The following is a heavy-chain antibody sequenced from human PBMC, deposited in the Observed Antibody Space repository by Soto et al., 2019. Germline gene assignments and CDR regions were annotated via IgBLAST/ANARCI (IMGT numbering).Heavy chain of an antibody. CDR2: ISVDGSTK. J-gene: IGHJ4*02. Sequence: QVQLVESGGGMVQPGRSLRLSCAASGFTFSSYGMHWVRQAPGKRLEWVAIISVDGSTKHYVDSVKGRFTVSRDNSKNTLYVELNSLRAEDTAVHYCAKSQERGGNDFKADHWGQGTLVTVSS. D-gene: IGHD5-12*01. CDR1: GFTFSSYG. V-gene: IGHV3-30*18. CDR3: AKSQERGGNDFKADH.